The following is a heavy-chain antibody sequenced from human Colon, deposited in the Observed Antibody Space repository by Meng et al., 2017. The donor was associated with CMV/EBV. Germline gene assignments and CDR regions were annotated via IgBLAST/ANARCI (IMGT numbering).Heavy chain of an antibody. CDR3: AKSRVGDYSYFDY. D-gene: IGHD2-21*01. CDR1: GFDFSSYA. Sequence: GKSLKISCAASGFDFSSYAMTWVRQAPGKGLEWVSRITGSGGGPHYADSVKGRFTISRDNSKNTLYLQMSSLRAEDSAVYYCAKSRVGDYSYFDYWGHGTLVTVSS. V-gene: IGHV3-23*01. J-gene: IGHJ4*01. CDR2: ITGSGGGP.